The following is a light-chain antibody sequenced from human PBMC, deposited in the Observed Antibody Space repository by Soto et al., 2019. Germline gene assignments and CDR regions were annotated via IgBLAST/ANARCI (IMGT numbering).Light chain of an antibody. V-gene: IGKV1-5*01. Sequence: DIQMTQSPSTLSASVGDRVTITCRASQSISRRLAWYQQKPGKAPKVLIYDASSMESGVPSRFSGSGSGTEFTLSISTLQPDDFATYDCQQYNTYSPRTFGQGTKVEIK. J-gene: IGKJ1*01. CDR3: QQYNTYSPRT. CDR2: DAS. CDR1: QSISRR.